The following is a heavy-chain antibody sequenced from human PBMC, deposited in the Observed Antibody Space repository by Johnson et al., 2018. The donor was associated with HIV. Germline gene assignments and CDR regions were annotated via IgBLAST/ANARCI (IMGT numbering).Heavy chain of an antibody. CDR2: ISFDGGIK. CDR1: GFTFNDYV. V-gene: IGHV3-30-3*01. J-gene: IGHJ3*02. Sequence: QVQLVESGGGVVQPGRSLRLSCAASGFTFNDYVLHWVRQAPGKGLEWVASISFDGGIKNYADSVKGRFTISRDNSKNTLYLQLNSLRLDDTAVYFCARSTGAFDIWGQGTMVTVSS. CDR3: ARSTGAFDI. D-gene: IGHD4-17*01.